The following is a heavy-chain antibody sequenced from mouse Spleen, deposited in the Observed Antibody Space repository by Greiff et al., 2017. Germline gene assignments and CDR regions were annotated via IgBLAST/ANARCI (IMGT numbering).Heavy chain of an antibody. Sequence: VQLQQPGAELVKPGASVKMSCKASGYTFTSYWITWVKQRPGQGLEWIGDIYPGSGSTNYNEKFKSKATLTVDTSSSTAYMQLSSLTSEDSAVYYCARRGDSSGYAAMDYWGQGTSVTVSS. CDR2: IYPGSGST. V-gene: IGHV1-55*01. D-gene: IGHD3-2*01. J-gene: IGHJ4*01. CDR3: ARRGDSSGYAAMDY. CDR1: GYTFTSYW.